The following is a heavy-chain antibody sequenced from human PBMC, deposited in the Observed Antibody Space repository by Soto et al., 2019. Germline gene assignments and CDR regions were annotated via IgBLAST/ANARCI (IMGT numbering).Heavy chain of an antibody. CDR1: GFTFTSSA. J-gene: IGHJ4*02. D-gene: IGHD3-9*01. CDR2: IVVGSGNT. Sequence: ASVKVSCKASGFTFTSSAVQWVRQARGQRLEWIGWIVVGSGNTNYAQKFQGRVTITADESTSTAYMELSSLRSEDTAVYYCSYINYDILIGYYAYFFDYWGQGTLVPVSP. CDR3: SYINYDILIGYYAYFFDY. V-gene: IGHV1-58*01.